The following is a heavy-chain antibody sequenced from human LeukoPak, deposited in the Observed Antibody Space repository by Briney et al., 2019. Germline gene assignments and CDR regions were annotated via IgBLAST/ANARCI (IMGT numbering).Heavy chain of an antibody. CDR3: AAAPNYYDGDNYYPPHFDY. J-gene: IGHJ4*02. CDR1: GFTFDDYA. Sequence: PGRSLRLSCAASGFTFDDYAMHWVRQAPGKGLEWVSGISWNSGSIGYADSVKGRFTISRDNNKISLYLQMSSLRAEDTAVYFCAAAPNYYDGDNYYPPHFDYWGQGTLVTVSS. V-gene: IGHV3-9*01. CDR2: ISWNSGSI. D-gene: IGHD3-22*01.